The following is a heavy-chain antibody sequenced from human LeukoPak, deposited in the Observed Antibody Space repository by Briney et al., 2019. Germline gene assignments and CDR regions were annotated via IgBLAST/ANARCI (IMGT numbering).Heavy chain of an antibody. J-gene: IGHJ4*02. D-gene: IGHD3-10*01. V-gene: IGHV4-30-4*08. Sequence: SQTLSLTCTVSGGSISSGDYYWSWIRQPPGKGLEWIGYIYYSGSTYYNPSLKSRATISVDTSKNQFSLKLSSVTAADTAVYYCARDSLMVRGVSYFDYWGQGTLVTVSS. CDR2: IYYSGST. CDR1: GGSISSGDYY. CDR3: ARDSLMVRGVSYFDY.